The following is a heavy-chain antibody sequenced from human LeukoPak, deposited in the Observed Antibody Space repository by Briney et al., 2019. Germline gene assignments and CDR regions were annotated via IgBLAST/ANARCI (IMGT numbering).Heavy chain of an antibody. Sequence: GGSLRLSCAASGFTFSSYWMSWDRQAPGKGLEWVANIKQDGSEKYYVDSVKGRFTISRDNAKNSLYLQMNSLRAEDTAVYYCARDAPIVVVPSYYFDYWGQGTLVTVSS. CDR1: GFTFSSYW. J-gene: IGHJ4*02. V-gene: IGHV3-7*01. CDR3: ARDAPIVVVPSYYFDY. D-gene: IGHD3-22*01. CDR2: IKQDGSEK.